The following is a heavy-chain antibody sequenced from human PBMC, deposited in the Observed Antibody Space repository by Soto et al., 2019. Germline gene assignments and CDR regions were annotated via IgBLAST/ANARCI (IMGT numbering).Heavy chain of an antibody. CDR2: IVPVFGRP. CDR3: AREGSGYNF. CDR1: RCRFSKFG. D-gene: IGHD5-12*01. V-gene: IGHV1-69*13. J-gene: IGHJ4*02. Sequence: ASVKVSFKASRCRFSKFGISWVRQAPGQGLEWMGGIVPVFGRPNYAQRFRGRLTITADESTSTGYMELISLRSDDTAVYYCAREGSGYNFWGQGTQVTVSS.